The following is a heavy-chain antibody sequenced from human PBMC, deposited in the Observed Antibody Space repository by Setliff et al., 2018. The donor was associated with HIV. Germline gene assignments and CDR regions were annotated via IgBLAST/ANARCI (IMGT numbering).Heavy chain of an antibody. CDR2: IRYDGSSE. CDR1: GFTFSDSG. CDR3: AKDFHDCGDDSLFDP. V-gene: IGHV3-30*02. Sequence: PGGSLRLSCAASGFTFSDSGMHWVRQAPGKGLEWVAFIRYDGSSEYYADSVKGRFTISRDNSKNTLYLQMNGLRPEDPALYYCAKDFHDCGDDSLFDPWGQGTLVTVSS. J-gene: IGHJ5*02. D-gene: IGHD4-17*01.